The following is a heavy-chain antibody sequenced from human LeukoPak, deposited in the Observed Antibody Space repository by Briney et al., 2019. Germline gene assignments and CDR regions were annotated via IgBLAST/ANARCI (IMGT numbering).Heavy chain of an antibody. CDR3: ATVIDYYDSSGYLA. J-gene: IGHJ5*02. CDR2: FDPEDGET. Sequence: APVKVSCKVSGYTLTELSMHWVRQAPGKGLEWMGGFDPEDGETIYAQKFQGRVTMTEDTSTDTAYMELSSLRSEDTAVYYCATVIDYYDSSGYLAWGQGTLVTVSS. V-gene: IGHV1-24*01. CDR1: GYTLTELS. D-gene: IGHD3-22*01.